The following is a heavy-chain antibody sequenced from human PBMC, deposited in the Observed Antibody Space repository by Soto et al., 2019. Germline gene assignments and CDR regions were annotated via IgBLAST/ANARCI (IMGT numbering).Heavy chain of an antibody. CDR1: GFTFSSYA. CDR2: ISGRGGSK. V-gene: IGHV3-23*01. Sequence: SLSLTCAASGFTFSSYAMSWVRQFPGKGLEWVSSISGRGGSKYYADSVKGRFTISRDNSENKLYLQMNSLTAEDTAVYYCARPLMYYYDSSGYHGGQGTLVTVSS. J-gene: IGHJ4*02. D-gene: IGHD3-22*01. CDR3: ARPLMYYYDSSGYH.